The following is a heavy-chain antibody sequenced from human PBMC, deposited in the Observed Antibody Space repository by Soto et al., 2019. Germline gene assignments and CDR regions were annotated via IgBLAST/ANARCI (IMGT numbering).Heavy chain of an antibody. CDR3: ARLPAASDRKAFDDVSKFFYFDY. D-gene: IGHD3-9*01. J-gene: IGHJ4*02. Sequence: GGSLRLSCAASVLTFRNSWMSWVRQSPGKGLEWVAKIKQDGSEKYYVDSVKGRFTISRDTAKNSLYLQMNSLRAEDTAVYYCARLPAASDRKAFDDVSKFFYFDYWGRGTQVTVSS. CDR2: IKQDGSEK. V-gene: IGHV3-7*01. CDR1: VLTFRNSW.